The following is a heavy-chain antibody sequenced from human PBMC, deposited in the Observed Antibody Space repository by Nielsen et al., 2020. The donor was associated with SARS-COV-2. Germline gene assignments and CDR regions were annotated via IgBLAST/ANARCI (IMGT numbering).Heavy chain of an antibody. CDR1: GYTLTELS. Sequence: ASVKVSCKVSGYTLTELSMHWVRQAPGKGLEWMGGFDPEDGETIYAQKFQGRITMTRNTSTTTAYMELSSLRSEDTAIYYCARGGAGDYWGQGTLVTVSS. D-gene: IGHD1-26*01. CDR3: ARGGAGDY. V-gene: IGHV1-24*01. J-gene: IGHJ4*02. CDR2: FDPEDGET.